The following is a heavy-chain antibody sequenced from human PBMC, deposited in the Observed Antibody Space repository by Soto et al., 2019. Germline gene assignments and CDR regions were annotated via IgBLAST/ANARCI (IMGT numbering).Heavy chain of an antibody. V-gene: IGHV4-31*03. CDR3: ARAVLDDYGYFNWFDP. CDR2: IYYSGST. D-gene: IGHD4-17*01. CDR1: GGSISSGGYY. J-gene: IGHJ5*02. Sequence: QVQLQESGPGLVKPSQTLSLTCTVSGGSISSGGYYWRWIRQHPGKGLEWIGYIYYSGSTYYNPSLKIRVTISVDTSKNQFSLKLCSVTAADTAVYYGARAVLDDYGYFNWFDPWGQGTLVAVSS.